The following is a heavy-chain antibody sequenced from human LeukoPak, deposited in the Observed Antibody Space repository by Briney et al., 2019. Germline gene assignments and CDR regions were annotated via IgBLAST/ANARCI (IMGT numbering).Heavy chain of an antibody. V-gene: IGHV3-23*01. CDR1: GFTFSSYA. Sequence: GGSLRLSCAASGFTFSSYAMSWVRQAPGKGLEWVSAISGSGGSTYYADSVKGRFTISRDNSKNTLYLQMNSLRAEDTAVYYRAKDRPCSGGRCHDAFDIWGQGTMVTVSS. CDR3: AKDRPCSGGRCHDAFDI. CDR2: ISGSGGST. J-gene: IGHJ3*02. D-gene: IGHD2-15*01.